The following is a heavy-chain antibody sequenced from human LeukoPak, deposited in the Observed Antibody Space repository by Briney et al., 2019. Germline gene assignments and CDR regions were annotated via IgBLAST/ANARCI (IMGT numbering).Heavy chain of an antibody. V-gene: IGHV3-48*03. D-gene: IGHD3-10*01. CDR3: ARVRYYYGSGSYYPSFYMDV. CDR2: ISSSGSTI. Sequence: GGSLRLSCAASGFTFSSYEMNWVRQAPGKGLEWVSYISSSGSTIYYADSVKGRFTISRDNAKNSLYLQMNSLRAEDTAVYYCARVRYYYGSGSYYPSFYMDVWGKGTTVTISS. J-gene: IGHJ6*03. CDR1: GFTFSSYE.